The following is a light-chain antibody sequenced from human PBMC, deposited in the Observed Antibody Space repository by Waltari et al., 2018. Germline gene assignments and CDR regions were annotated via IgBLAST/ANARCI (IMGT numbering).Light chain of an antibody. CDR3: QQYDGEVVT. CDR1: QSVTSIS. CDR2: GTS. J-gene: IGKJ4*01. V-gene: IGKV3-20*01. Sequence: EIVLTPPPGTLSLSLEDRATLSCRASQSVTSISLTWYQQKLVQAPRLLIYGTSSRATGIPDRFSGSGSGTDFTLTISRLEPEDFAIYYCQQYDGEVVTFGGGTKVEI.